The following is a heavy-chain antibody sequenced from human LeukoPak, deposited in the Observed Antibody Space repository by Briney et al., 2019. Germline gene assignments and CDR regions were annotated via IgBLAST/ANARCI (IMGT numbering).Heavy chain of an antibody. J-gene: IGHJ3*02. CDR1: GFXFSSYS. V-gene: IGHV3-21*05. Sequence: GGSLRLSCGASGFXFSSYSINWIRQAPGKGLEWVSYISSSSSYTNYEDPVKGRCTISRDNAKYSFYLQMNRLGVEDTAVYYCSRDETPRYYDSSGYLPDAFDMWGQGTMVTVSS. D-gene: IGHD3-22*01. CDR3: SRDETPRYYDSSGYLPDAFDM. CDR2: ISSSSSYT.